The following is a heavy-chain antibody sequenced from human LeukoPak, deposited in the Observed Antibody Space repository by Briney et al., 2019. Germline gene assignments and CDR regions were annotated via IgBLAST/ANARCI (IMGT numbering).Heavy chain of an antibody. V-gene: IGHV4-34*01. D-gene: IGHD6-13*01. Sequence: SETLSLTCAVYGGSFSGYYWSWIRQPPGKGLEWIGEINHSGSTNYNPSLKSRVTISVDTSKNQFSLKLSSVTAADTAVYYCAGGYSSSWYVRSWFDPWGQGTLVTVSS. CDR3: AGGYSSSWYVRSWFDP. CDR2: INHSGST. J-gene: IGHJ5*02. CDR1: GGSFSGYY.